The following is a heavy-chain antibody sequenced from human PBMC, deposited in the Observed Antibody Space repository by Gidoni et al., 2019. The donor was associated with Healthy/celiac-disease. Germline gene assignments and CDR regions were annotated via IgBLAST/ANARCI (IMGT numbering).Heavy chain of an antibody. CDR2: ISGDGGST. CDR1: GFTFDDYA. J-gene: IGHJ6*02. CDR3: AKDLHRWFGDLPDYYYYYYGMDV. D-gene: IGHD3-10*01. Sequence: EVQLLESGGGVVQPGGSLRLSCAASGFTFDDYAMHWVRQAPGKGLEWVSLISGDGGSTYYADSVKGRFTISRDNSKNSLYLQMNSLRTEDTALYYCAKDLHRWFGDLPDYYYYYYGMDVWGQGTTVTVSS. V-gene: IGHV3-43*02.